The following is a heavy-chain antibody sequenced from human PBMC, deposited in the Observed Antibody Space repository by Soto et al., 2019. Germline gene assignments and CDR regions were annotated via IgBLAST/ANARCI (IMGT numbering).Heavy chain of an antibody. J-gene: IGHJ1*01. CDR3: ARHDYTYGVS. CDR2: IGPYSNTI. Sequence: QVHLVESGGGLVKSGESLRLSWAASRFSFRDYFVSWIRQAPGKGLEWISYIGPYSNTIYYADSVKGRFVISRDDPTNDLYRQMGSLSADGTAVYYVARHDYTYGVSWGKGTLVTVSS. V-gene: IGHV3-11*01. D-gene: IGHD5-18*01. CDR1: RFSFRDYF.